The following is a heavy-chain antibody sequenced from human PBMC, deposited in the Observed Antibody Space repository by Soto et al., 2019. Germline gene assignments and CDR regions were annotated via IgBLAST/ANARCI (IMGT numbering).Heavy chain of an antibody. CDR2: ISGSGGST. D-gene: IGHD6-19*01. CDR1: GFTFSSYA. Sequence: PGGSLRLSCAASGFTFSSYAMSWVRQAPGKGLEWVSAISGSGGSTYYADSVKGRFTISRDNSKNTLYLQMNSLRAEDTAVYYCAKDQNRIAVAGTVDWFDPWGQGTLVTVSS. V-gene: IGHV3-23*01. CDR3: AKDQNRIAVAGTVDWFDP. J-gene: IGHJ5*02.